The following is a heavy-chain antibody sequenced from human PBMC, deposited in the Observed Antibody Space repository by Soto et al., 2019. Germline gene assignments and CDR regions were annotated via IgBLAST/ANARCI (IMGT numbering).Heavy chain of an antibody. CDR2: IKNKPNSYTT. J-gene: IGHJ6*02. CDR3: ARRGSRFQEPYRHYAVDV. V-gene: IGHV3-72*01. CDR1: GFTFIDHY. D-gene: IGHD6-13*01. Sequence: GGSLRLSCAASGFTFIDHYMDWVRQAPGKGLEWVGRIKNKPNSYTTEYAASVKGRFTVSRDDSTNSLYLQMNSPQTEDSAVYYCARRGSRFQEPYRHYAVDVWSQGTAVTVSS.